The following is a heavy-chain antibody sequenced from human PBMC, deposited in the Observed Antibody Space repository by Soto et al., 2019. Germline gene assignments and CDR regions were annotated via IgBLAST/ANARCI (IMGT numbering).Heavy chain of an antibody. Sequence: QVQLQESGPGLVKPSQTLSLTCTVSGGSISSGGYYWSWIRQHPGKGLEWIGYIYYIGSTYYNPSLKSRVTISVDTSKNQFSLKLSSVTAADTAVYYCARERGGYCSSTSCPNYYYYIDVLGKGTTVTVSS. V-gene: IGHV4-31*03. CDR1: GGSISSGGYY. D-gene: IGHD2-2*01. CDR2: IYYIGST. CDR3: ARERGGYCSSTSCPNYYYYIDV. J-gene: IGHJ6*03.